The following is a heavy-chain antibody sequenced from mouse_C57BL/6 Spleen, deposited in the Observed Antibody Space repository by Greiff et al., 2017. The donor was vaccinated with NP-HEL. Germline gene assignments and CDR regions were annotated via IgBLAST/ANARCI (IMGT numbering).Heavy chain of an antibody. D-gene: IGHD1-1*01. CDR3: ARITTVGYAMDY. Sequence: VMLVESGPGLVQPSQSLSITCTVSGFSLTSYGVHWVRQSPGKGLEWLGVIWSGGSTDYNAAFISRLSISKDNSKSQVFFKMNSLQADDTAIYYCARITTVGYAMDYWGQGTSVTVSS. CDR1: GFSLTSYG. J-gene: IGHJ4*01. V-gene: IGHV2-2*01. CDR2: IWSGGST.